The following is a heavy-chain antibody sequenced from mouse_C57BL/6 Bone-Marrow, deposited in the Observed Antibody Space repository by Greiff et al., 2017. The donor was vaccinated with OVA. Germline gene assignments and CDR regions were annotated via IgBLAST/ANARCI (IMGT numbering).Heavy chain of an antibody. V-gene: IGHV1-19*01. CDR2: INPYNGGT. CDR1: GYTFTDYY. CDR3: ARPLYYSNYVFDY. J-gene: IGHJ2*01. Sequence: VQLQQSGPVLVKPGASVKMSCKASGYTFTDYYMNWVKQSHGKSLEWIGVINPYNGGTSYNQKFKGKATLTVDKSSITAYMELNSLTSEDSAVYYCARPLYYSNYVFDYWGQGTTLTVSS. D-gene: IGHD2-5*01.